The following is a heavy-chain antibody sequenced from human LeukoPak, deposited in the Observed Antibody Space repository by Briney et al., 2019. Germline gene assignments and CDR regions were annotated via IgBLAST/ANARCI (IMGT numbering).Heavy chain of an antibody. J-gene: IGHJ6*02. V-gene: IGHV3-21*01. CDR2: ISSSSSCI. CDR1: GFTFSSYS. D-gene: IGHD3-10*01. CDR3: ARDGYGSGWGSYYYYGMDV. Sequence: GGSLRLSCAASGFTFSSYSMNWVRQAPGKGLEWVSSISSSSSCIYYADSVKGRFTISRDNAKNSLYLQMNSLRAEDTAVYYCARDGYGSGWGSYYYYGMDVWGQGTTVTVSS.